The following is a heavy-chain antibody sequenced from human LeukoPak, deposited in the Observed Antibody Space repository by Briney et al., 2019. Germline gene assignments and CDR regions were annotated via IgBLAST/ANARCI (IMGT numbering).Heavy chain of an antibody. V-gene: IGHV3-23*01. CDR3: AKLSKPIVGYCSSTSCYTEDY. CDR1: GFTFSSYA. D-gene: IGHD2-2*02. CDR2: ISGSGGST. J-gene: IGHJ4*02. Sequence: PGGSLSLTCAASGFTFSSYAMSWVRQPPGKGLEWVWAISGSGGSTYYEDSVNGRFTISRDNSKNTLYLQMNSLRAEDTAVYYCAKLSKPIVGYCSSTSCYTEDYWGQGTLVTVSS.